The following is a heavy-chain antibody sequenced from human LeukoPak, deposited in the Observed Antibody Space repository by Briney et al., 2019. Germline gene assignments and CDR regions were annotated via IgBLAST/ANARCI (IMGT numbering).Heavy chain of an antibody. Sequence: SVKVSCKASGGTFSSYAISWVRQAPGQGLEWMGGIIPIFGTANYAQKFQGRVTITADESTSTAYMELSSLRSEDTAVYYCARVDQFDFWSGYLFDYWGQGTLVTVSS. D-gene: IGHD3-3*01. CDR2: IIPIFGTA. CDR1: GGTFSSYA. CDR3: ARVDQFDFWSGYLFDY. V-gene: IGHV1-69*01. J-gene: IGHJ4*02.